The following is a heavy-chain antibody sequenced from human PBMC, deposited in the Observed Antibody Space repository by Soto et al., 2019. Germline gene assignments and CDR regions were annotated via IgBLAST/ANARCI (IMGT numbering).Heavy chain of an antibody. V-gene: IGHV4-59*01. D-gene: IGHD6-13*01. CDR1: GGSISSYY. Sequence: SETLSLTCTVSGGSISSYYWSWIRQPPGKGLEWIGYIYYSGSTNYNPSLKSRVTISVDTSKNQFSLKLSSVTAADTAVYYCARGNSSSWLPYNWFDPWGQGTLVTVSS. CDR2: IYYSGST. CDR3: ARGNSSSWLPYNWFDP. J-gene: IGHJ5*02.